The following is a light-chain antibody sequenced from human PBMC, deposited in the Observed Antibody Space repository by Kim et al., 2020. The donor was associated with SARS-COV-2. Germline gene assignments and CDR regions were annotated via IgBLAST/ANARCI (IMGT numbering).Light chain of an antibody. J-gene: IGLJ3*02. V-gene: IGLV2-14*03. CDR1: SSDVGGYNY. CDR2: DVS. Sequence: QSALTQPASVSGSPGQSITISCTGTSSDVGGYNYVSWYQQHPGKAPKLMIYDVSNRPSEISDRFSGSKSGKTASLTISGLQAEDEADYYCSSYTSTNTLVFGGGTQLTVL. CDR3: SSYTSTNTLV.